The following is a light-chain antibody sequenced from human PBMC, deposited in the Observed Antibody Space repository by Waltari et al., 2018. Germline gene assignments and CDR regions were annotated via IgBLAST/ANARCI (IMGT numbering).Light chain of an antibody. CDR1: HSISTW. J-gene: IGKJ3*01. CDR2: EAS. CDR3: QQFNTYPIP. V-gene: IGKV1-5*03. Sequence: DIPMTQSPSTLPASVGDSVTITCRASHSISTWLAWDQQKPGKAPKLLIYEASSLENGVPSRFSGSGSGTEFTLTISSLQPDDFATYYCQQFNTYPIPFGRGTKVDIK.